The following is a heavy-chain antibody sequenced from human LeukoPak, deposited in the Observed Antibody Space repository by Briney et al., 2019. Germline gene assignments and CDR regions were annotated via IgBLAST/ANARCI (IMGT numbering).Heavy chain of an antibody. D-gene: IGHD6-19*01. CDR2: ISYDGSNK. CDR1: GLTFSSGG. Sequence: GGSVRLSCAASGLTFSSGGMHWVRQAPGKGLEWVEVISYDGSNKYYADSVKGRFTISRDNSKNTLFLEMNSLRAEDTAVYYCAKALTSGWYLDAFNIWGQGTMVTVSS. V-gene: IGHV3-30*18. J-gene: IGHJ3*02. CDR3: AKALTSGWYLDAFNI.